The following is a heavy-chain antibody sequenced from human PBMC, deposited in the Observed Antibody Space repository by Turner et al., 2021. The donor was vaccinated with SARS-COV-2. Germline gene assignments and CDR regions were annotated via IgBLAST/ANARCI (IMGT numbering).Heavy chain of an antibody. CDR1: GFTFNIYG. CDR2: ISGSGSTT. CDR3: AQETGFSYAS. Sequence: EVQLLESGGGLVQPGGSLRLSCAASGFTFNIYGMSWVRQAPGKGLEWVSTISGSGSTTYYADSVKGRFTISRDNSKNTLYLQMDSLRAEDTAVFYCAQETGFSYASWGQGALVTVSS. J-gene: IGHJ4*02. D-gene: IGHD5-18*01. V-gene: IGHV3-23*01.